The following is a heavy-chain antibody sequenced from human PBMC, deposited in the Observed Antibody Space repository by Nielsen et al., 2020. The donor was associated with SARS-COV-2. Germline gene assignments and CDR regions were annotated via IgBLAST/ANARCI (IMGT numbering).Heavy chain of an antibody. J-gene: IGHJ4*02. CDR3: ARGLGYCSSTSCYGGGYYFDY. Sequence: PGKGLEWIGSIYYSGSTYYNPSLKSRVTISVDTSKNQFSLKLSSVTAADTAVYYCARGLGYCSSTSCYGGGYYFDYWGQGTLVTVSS. CDR2: IYYSGST. D-gene: IGHD2-2*01. V-gene: IGHV4-39*07.